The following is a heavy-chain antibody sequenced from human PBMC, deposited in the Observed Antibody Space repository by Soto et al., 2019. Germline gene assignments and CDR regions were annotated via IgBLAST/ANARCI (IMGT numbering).Heavy chain of an antibody. D-gene: IGHD6-13*01. Sequence: ELQLLESGGGLPQPGGSLRLSCAASEFTFSNYAVTWVRQAPGKGLGWVSTISGSGGSTYYADSVKGRFNISRVNSKTTLYLQTNSLRAEDTAVYYCAKDQGSSWYEIDYWGQGTLVTVAS. CDR3: AKDQGSSWYEIDY. CDR2: ISGSGGST. J-gene: IGHJ4*02. CDR1: EFTFSNYA. V-gene: IGHV3-23*01.